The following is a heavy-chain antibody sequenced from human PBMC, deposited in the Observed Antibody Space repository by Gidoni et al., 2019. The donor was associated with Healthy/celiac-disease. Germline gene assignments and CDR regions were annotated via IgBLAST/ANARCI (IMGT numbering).Heavy chain of an antibody. CDR3: AHRTVAGWLGDWFDP. CDR2: IYWDDDK. V-gene: IGHV2-5*02. Sequence: QITLKESGPTLVKPTHTLTLTCTFSGFSLSTSGVGVGWIRQPPGKALEWLALIYWDDDKRYSPSLKSRLTITKDTYKNQVVLTMTNMDPVDTATYYCAHRTVAGWLGDWFDPWGQGTLVTVSS. J-gene: IGHJ5*02. D-gene: IGHD6-19*01. CDR1: GFSLSTSGVG.